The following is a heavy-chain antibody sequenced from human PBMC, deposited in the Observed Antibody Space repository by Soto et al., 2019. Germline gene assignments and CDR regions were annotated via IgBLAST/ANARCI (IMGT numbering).Heavy chain of an antibody. CDR2: ISSRSDTI. Sequence: GSPRISCAASGVRFSTYSILWGRQAPGKGLEWVSYISSRSDTIYYTDSVKGRFTISRDNGKNSVYLQMSSLRDEDTAVYYCARMGDFPFDYWGQGTPVTVSS. V-gene: IGHV3-48*02. J-gene: IGHJ4*02. D-gene: IGHD3-16*01. CDR1: GVRFSTYS. CDR3: ARMGDFPFDY.